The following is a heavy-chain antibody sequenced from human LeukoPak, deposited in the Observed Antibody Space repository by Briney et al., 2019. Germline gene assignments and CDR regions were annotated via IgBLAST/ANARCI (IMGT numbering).Heavy chain of an antibody. CDR1: GGSISSSGYY. CDR3: ARHEVVPAAMEGFDP. J-gene: IGHJ5*02. CDR2: IYHSGST. Sequence: SETLSLTCTVSGGSISSSGYYWGWIRQPPGKGLEWIGSIYHSGSTYYNPSLKSRVTISVDTSKNQFSLKLSSVTAADTAVYYCARHEVVPAAMEGFDPWGQGTLVTVSP. V-gene: IGHV4-39*01. D-gene: IGHD2-2*01.